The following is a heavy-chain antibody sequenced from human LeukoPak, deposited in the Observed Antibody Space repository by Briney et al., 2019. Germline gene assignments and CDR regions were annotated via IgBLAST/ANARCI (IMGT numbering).Heavy chain of an antibody. V-gene: IGHV1-3*01. CDR1: GYTFTSYD. Sequence: GSVKVSCKASGYTFTSYDINWVRQATGQGLEWMGWINAGNGNTKYSQKFQGRVTITRDTSASTAYMELSSLRSEDTAVYYCARDGAHYDSSGYPVYYFDYWGQGTLVTVSS. CDR3: ARDGAHYDSSGYPVYYFDY. J-gene: IGHJ4*02. D-gene: IGHD3-22*01. CDR2: INAGNGNT.